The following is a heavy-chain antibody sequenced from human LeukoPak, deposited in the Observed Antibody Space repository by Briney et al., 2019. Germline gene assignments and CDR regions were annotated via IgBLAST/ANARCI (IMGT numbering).Heavy chain of an antibody. Sequence: GGSLRLSCAASGFTFSDYVMHWVRQAPGKGLEWVAMIWDDGVRKYYADSVKGRFTISRDNSKSTMSLELNSLRAEDTAVYYCAKEVASGAGAYDVWGQGTIIIVSS. CDR1: GFTFSDYV. J-gene: IGHJ3*01. CDR2: IWDDGVRK. CDR3: AKEVASGAGAYDV. V-gene: IGHV3-33*03. D-gene: IGHD6-19*01.